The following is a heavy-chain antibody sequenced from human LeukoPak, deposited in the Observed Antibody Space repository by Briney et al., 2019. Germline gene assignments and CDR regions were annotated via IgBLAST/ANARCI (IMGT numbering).Heavy chain of an antibody. CDR2: IYPGDSDT. D-gene: IGHD5-24*01. CDR1: GYDLTHYW. J-gene: IGHJ4*02. Sequence: GESLKISCQGFGYDLTHYWIAWVRQVPGKGLEWIGIIYPGDSDTRYSPSFQGQVTISADKSISTAYLQWSSLKASDTAMYYCASPRDGYNTGSFDYWGQGTLVTVSS. V-gene: IGHV5-51*01. CDR3: ASPRDGYNTGSFDY.